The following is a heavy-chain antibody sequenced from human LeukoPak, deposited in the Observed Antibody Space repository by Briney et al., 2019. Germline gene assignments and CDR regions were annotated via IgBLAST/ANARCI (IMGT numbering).Heavy chain of an antibody. CDR1: GFTFSDYW. CDR3: VRDWPGDSYGADP. Sequence: GGSLRLSCAASGFTFSDYWMNWVRQAPGMGLEWVANIRQDGSQKYYVDSVKGRFTISRDNAKNSLYPQMNSLRAEDTAVYYCVRDWPGDSYGADPWGQGTLVTVSS. V-gene: IGHV3-7*01. D-gene: IGHD5-18*01. J-gene: IGHJ5*02. CDR2: IRQDGSQK.